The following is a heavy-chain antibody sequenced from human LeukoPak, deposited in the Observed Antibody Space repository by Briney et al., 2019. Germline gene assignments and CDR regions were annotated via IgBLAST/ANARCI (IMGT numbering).Heavy chain of an antibody. CDR2: IYYSGST. CDR3: ARAPGLDGDYFDY. CDR1: GGSISSGGYY. Sequence: SETLSLTCTVSGGSISSGGYYWSWIRQHPGKGLEWIGHIYYSGSTYYNPSLKSRVTISVDTSKNQFSLKLSSVTAADTAVYYCARAPGLDGDYFDYWGQGTLVTVSS. J-gene: IGHJ4*02. V-gene: IGHV4-31*03. D-gene: IGHD3/OR15-3a*01.